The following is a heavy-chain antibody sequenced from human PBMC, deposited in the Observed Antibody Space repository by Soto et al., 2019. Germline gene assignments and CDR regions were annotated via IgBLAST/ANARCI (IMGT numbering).Heavy chain of an antibody. CDR3: AKMYVVATTSYYYYYMDV. Sequence: SETLSLTCAVYGGSFSGYYWSWIRQPPGKGLEWIGEINHSGSTNYNPSLKSRVTISVDTSKNQFSLKLSSVTAADTAVYYCAKMYVVATTSYYYYYMDVWGKGTTVT. J-gene: IGHJ6*03. V-gene: IGHV4-34*01. CDR1: GGSFSGYY. D-gene: IGHD5-12*01. CDR2: INHSGST.